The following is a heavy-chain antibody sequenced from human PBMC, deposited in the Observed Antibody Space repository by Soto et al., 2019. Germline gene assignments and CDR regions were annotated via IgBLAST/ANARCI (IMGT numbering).Heavy chain of an antibody. J-gene: IGHJ4*01. CDR1: GYTFTSYN. CDR2: STSNSGNS. CDR3: VLLGGYDH. V-gene: IGHV1-8*01. D-gene: IGHD5-12*01. Sequence: ASLKVSCKASGYTFTSYNINWVRQAPGQGLEWVAGSTSNSGNSDYAQKFQGRLTVTRDTSISTAYMELSSLRSDDTAFYYCVLLGGYDHRGPVTLVTVSS.